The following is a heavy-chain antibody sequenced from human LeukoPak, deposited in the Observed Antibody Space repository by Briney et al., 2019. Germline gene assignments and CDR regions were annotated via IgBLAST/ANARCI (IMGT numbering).Heavy chain of an antibody. D-gene: IGHD6-13*01. J-gene: IGHJ4*02. CDR3: ASTSGYSSSWYGICDY. CDR2: ISSSSSYI. Sequence: GGSLRLSCGGSGFTFSDYSMNWVRQAPGKGLEWISSISSSSSYIYYADSVKGRFTISRDNVKNSMSLQMNSLRAEDTAVYYCASTSGYSSSWYGICDYWGQGTLVTVSS. V-gene: IGHV3-21*01. CDR1: GFTFSDYS.